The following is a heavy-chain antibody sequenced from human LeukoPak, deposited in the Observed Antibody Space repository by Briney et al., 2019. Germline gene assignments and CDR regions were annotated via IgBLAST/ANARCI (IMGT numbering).Heavy chain of an antibody. CDR2: IYYSGST. J-gene: IGHJ3*02. CDR3: ARDYATASDI. Sequence: PSETLSLTCTVSGGSISSHYWSWIRQPPGKGLEWIGYIYYSGSTNYNPSLKSRVTISVDTSKNQFSLKLSSVTAADTAVYYFARDYATASDIWGQGTMVTVSS. CDR1: GGSISSHY. V-gene: IGHV4-59*11. D-gene: IGHD4-17*01.